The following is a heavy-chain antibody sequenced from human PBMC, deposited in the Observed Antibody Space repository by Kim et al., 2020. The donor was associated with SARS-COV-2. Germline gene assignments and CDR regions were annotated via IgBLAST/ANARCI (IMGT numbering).Heavy chain of an antibody. Sequence: YYSGITNCNPSLMSRVTISVDTSKNRFSLKRSSVTAADTAVYYCARGFGPWGQVTLVTVSS. CDR2: YYSGIT. CDR3: ARGFGP. J-gene: IGHJ5*02. V-gene: IGHV4-59*09.